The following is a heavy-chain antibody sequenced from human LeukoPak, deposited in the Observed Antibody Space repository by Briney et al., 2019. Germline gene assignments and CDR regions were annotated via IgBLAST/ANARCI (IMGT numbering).Heavy chain of an antibody. Sequence: GGSLRLSCAASGFTVSSNYMSWVRQAPGKGLEWVSVIYSGGSTFYADSVKGRFTISRDTSNNTLSLQMNSLRAEDTAVYYCARDKPGIAVAAAYFDYWGQGTQVTVSS. CDR2: IYSGGST. V-gene: IGHV3-66*01. D-gene: IGHD6-19*01. CDR3: ARDKPGIAVAAAYFDY. J-gene: IGHJ4*02. CDR1: GFTVSSNY.